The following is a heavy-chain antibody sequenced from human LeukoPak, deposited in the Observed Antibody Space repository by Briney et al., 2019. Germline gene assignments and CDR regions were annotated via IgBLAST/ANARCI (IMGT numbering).Heavy chain of an antibody. CDR2: ISSSSSTI. CDR3: ARDPPYYYGSGSHHLDY. CDR1: GFTFSSYS. D-gene: IGHD3-10*01. J-gene: IGHJ4*02. V-gene: IGHV3-48*01. Sequence: PGGSLRLSCAASGFTFSSYSMNWVRQAPGKGLEWVSYISSSSSTIYYADSVKGRFTISRDNAKNSLYLQMNSLRAEDTAVYYCARDPPYYYGSGSHHLDYWGQGTLVTVSS.